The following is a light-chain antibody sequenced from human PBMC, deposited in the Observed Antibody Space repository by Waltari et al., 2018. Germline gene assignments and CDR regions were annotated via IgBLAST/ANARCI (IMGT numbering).Light chain of an antibody. Sequence: QSVLTQPPSASETPGQRVIISCSGSTSNLGSNFLYWYQQLPGTAPKLLIYRNNRRPSGVTYRFSSSKSGTSAALAISGLRSEDEAVYYCASWDDSHYVFGTGTKVTVL. CDR2: RNN. V-gene: IGLV1-47*01. CDR1: TSNLGSNF. J-gene: IGLJ1*01. CDR3: ASWDDSHYV.